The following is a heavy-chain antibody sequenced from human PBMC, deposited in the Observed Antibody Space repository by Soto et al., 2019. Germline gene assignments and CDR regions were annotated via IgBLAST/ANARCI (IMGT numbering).Heavy chain of an antibody. CDR2: ISYDGSNK. V-gene: IGHV3-30*18. CDR1: GFTFSSYG. Sequence: QVQLVESGGGVVQPGRSLRLSCAASGFTFSSYGMHWVRQAPGKGLEWVAVISYDGSNKYYADSVKGRFTISRDNSKNTLYLQMNSLRAEDTAVYYCAKDRDYGGNSGVFDYWGQGTLVTVSS. J-gene: IGHJ4*02. D-gene: IGHD4-17*01. CDR3: AKDRDYGGNSGVFDY.